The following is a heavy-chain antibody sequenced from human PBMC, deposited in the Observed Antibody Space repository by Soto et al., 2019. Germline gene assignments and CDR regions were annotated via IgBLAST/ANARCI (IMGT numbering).Heavy chain of an antibody. CDR1: GGSISSYY. J-gene: IGHJ6*02. Sequence: PSETLSLTCTVSGGSISSYYWSWIRQPPGKGLEWIGYIYYSGSTNYNPSLKSRVTISVDTSKNQFSLKLSSVTAADTAVYYCARVKPPQQLSFAAYYYYGMDVWGQGTTVTV. CDR2: IYYSGST. CDR3: ARVKPPQQLSFAAYYYYGMDV. V-gene: IGHV4-59*01. D-gene: IGHD6-13*01.